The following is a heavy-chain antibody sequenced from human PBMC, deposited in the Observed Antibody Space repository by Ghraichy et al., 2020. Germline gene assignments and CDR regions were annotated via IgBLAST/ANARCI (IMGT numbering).Heavy chain of an antibody. CDR1: GGSISSYY. D-gene: IGHD5-12*01. Sequence: GSLSLTCTVSGGSISSYYWSWIRQPPGKGLEWIGYIYYSGSTNYNPSLKSRVTISVDTSKNQFSLKLSSVTAADTAVYYCASANVDIVATTTGYYFDYWGQGTLVTVSS. CDR3: ASANVDIVATTTGYYFDY. J-gene: IGHJ4*02. CDR2: IYYSGST. V-gene: IGHV4-59*08.